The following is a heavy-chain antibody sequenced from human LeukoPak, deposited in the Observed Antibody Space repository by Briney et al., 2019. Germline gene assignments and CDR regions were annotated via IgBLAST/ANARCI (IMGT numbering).Heavy chain of an antibody. D-gene: IGHD3-9*01. V-gene: IGHV1-69*05. J-gene: IGHJ6*03. Sequence: SVKVSCKASGGTFSSYAISWVRQAPGQGLEWMGRIIPIFGTANYAQKFQGRVTITTDESTSTASMELSSLRSEDTAVYYCARGLRDDILTGQKYYYYYMDVWGKGTTVTVSS. CDR2: IIPIFGTA. CDR1: GGTFSSYA. CDR3: ARGLRDDILTGQKYYYYYMDV.